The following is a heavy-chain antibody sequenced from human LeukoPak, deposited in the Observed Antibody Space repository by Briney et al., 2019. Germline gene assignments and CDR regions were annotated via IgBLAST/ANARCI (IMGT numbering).Heavy chain of an antibody. Sequence: GASVKVSCKVSGYTLTELSMHWVRQAPGKGLEWMGGFDPEDGETIYAQKFQGRVTMTEDTSTDTAYMELSSLRSEDTAVYYCATPPRYYYDSSGYPYGMDVWGQGTTVTVSS. V-gene: IGHV1-24*01. CDR1: GYTLTELS. D-gene: IGHD3-22*01. CDR3: ATPPRYYYDSSGYPYGMDV. CDR2: FDPEDGET. J-gene: IGHJ6*02.